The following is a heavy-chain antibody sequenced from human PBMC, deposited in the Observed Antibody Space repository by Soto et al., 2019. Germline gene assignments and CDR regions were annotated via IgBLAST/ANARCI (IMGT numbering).Heavy chain of an antibody. Sequence: SETLSLTCTVSGGSIDSSTYCWGWIRQPPGKGLEWIGSIFYNGNTFYNPSLKSRITISVDTSKNQFSLKLSSVTAADTAVYYCAIHSTGYYYSWFDPWGQATLVTVPP. CDR1: GGSIDSSTYC. CDR2: IFYNGNT. CDR3: AIHSTGYYYSWFDP. D-gene: IGHD3-22*01. V-gene: IGHV4-39*01. J-gene: IGHJ5*02.